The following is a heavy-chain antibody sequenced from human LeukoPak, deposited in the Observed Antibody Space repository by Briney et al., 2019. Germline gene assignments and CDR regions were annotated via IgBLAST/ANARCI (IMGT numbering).Heavy chain of an antibody. CDR1: GFTFSSYS. CDR2: ISSSSSYI. V-gene: IGHV3-21*01. D-gene: IGHD2-2*01. Sequence: GGSLRLSCAASGFTFSSYSMNWVRQAPGKGLEWVSSISSSSSYIYYADSVKGRFTISRDNAKNSLYLQMNSLRAEDTAVYYCARRGYCISTNCYTPHFDYWGQGTLVTVSS. CDR3: ARRGYCISTNCYTPHFDY. J-gene: IGHJ4*02.